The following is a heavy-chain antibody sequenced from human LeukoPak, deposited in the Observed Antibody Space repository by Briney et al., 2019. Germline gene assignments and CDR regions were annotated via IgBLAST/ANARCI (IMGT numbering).Heavy chain of an antibody. D-gene: IGHD6-19*01. J-gene: IGHJ4*02. CDR2: INHSGST. V-gene: IGHV4-34*01. CDR1: GGSFSGYY. CDR3: AGTSRGYSSGWYRY. Sequence: SETLSLTCAVYGGSFSGYYWSWIRQPPGKGLEWIGEINHSGSTNYNPSLKSRVTISVDTSKNQFSLKLSSVTAADTAVYYCAGTSRGYSSGWYRYWGQGTLVTVSS.